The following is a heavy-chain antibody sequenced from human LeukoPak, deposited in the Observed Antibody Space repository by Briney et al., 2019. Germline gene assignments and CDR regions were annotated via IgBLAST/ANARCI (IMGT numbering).Heavy chain of an antibody. V-gene: IGHV3-23*01. D-gene: IGHD3-22*01. CDR3: AKSLTYYHENSDSI. Sequence: GGSLRLSCAPSEFSFSDYAMTWVRQAPGKGLEYVSSLGNTGVDTYYADSVKGRFTISRDNSKNTVYLQMSSLRVEDTAVYYCAKSLTYYHENSDSIWGQGTLVTVSS. CDR2: LGNTGVDT. CDR1: EFSFSDYA. J-gene: IGHJ4*02.